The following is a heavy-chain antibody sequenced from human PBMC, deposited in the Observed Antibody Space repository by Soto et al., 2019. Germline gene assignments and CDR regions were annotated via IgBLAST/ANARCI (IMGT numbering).Heavy chain of an antibody. CDR3: ARERLGYYYDSSGPHDAFDI. D-gene: IGHD3-22*01. Sequence: GASVKVSCKASGGTFSSYAISWVRQAPGQGLEWMGGIIPIFGTANYAQKFQGRVTITADESTSTAYMELSSLRSEDTAVYYCARERLGYYYDSSGPHDAFDIWGQGTMVTVSS. V-gene: IGHV1-69*13. J-gene: IGHJ3*02. CDR1: GGTFSSYA. CDR2: IIPIFGTA.